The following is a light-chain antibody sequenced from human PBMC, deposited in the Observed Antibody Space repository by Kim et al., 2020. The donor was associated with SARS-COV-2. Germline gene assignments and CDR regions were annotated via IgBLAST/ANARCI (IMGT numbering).Light chain of an antibody. CDR3: QQYSSWPRT. CDR1: QSVGSQ. J-gene: IGKJ1*01. CDR2: DAS. Sequence: EIVLTQSPATLSLSPGERAALSCRASQSVGSQLAWYQQKPGQAPRLLVYDASNRATGIPARFSGSGSGTDFTLTISSLEPEDFALYYCQQYSSWPRTFGHGTKVDIK. V-gene: IGKV3-11*01.